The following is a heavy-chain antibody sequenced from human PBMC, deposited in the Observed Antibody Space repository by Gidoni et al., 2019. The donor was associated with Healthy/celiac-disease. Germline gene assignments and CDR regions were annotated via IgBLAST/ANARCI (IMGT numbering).Heavy chain of an antibody. CDR2: ISGSGGST. V-gene: IGHV3-23*01. D-gene: IGHD3-22*01. CDR3: AKDLFDYYDSSGYSDN. J-gene: IGHJ4*02. CDR1: GFTFSSYA. Sequence: EVQLLESGGGLVQPGGSLRLSCAASGFTFSSYAMSWVRQAPGKGLEWVSAISGSGGSTYYADSVKGRFTISRDNSKNTLYLQMNSLRAEDTAVYYCAKDLFDYYDSSGYSDNWGQGTLVTVSS.